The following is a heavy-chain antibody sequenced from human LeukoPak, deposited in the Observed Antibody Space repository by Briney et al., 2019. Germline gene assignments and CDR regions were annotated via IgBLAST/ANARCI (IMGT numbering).Heavy chain of an antibody. CDR3: TTDLVTVPRYCSGGSCYVFDY. V-gene: IGHV3-21*01. CDR1: GFTFSSYS. D-gene: IGHD2-15*01. J-gene: IGHJ4*02. Sequence: GGSLRLSCAASGFTFSSYSMNWVRQDRRKGLEWVSSISSSSSNIYYADSVKGRFTISRDKAKNSLYLQMNSLRAEDTAVYYCTTDLVTVPRYCSGGSCYVFDYWGQGTLVTVSS. CDR2: ISSSSSNI.